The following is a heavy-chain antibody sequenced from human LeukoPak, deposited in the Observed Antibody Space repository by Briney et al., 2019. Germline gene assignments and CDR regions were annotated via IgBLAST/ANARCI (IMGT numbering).Heavy chain of an antibody. D-gene: IGHD6-19*01. CDR1: GYSFTSYW. J-gene: IGHJ4*02. V-gene: IGHV5-51*01. Sequence: VESLKIYCKSSGYSFTSYWIGWVRQMPGKGLEWMGIMYPGDSDTLYSPSFQAQITISADKSISTVYLQWSSLKASDTAMYYCARIIAVAGTKWFDYWGQGTLVTVSS. CDR2: MYPGDSDT. CDR3: ARIIAVAGTKWFDY.